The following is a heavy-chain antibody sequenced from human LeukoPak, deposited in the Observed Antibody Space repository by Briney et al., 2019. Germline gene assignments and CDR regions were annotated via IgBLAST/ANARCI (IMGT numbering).Heavy chain of an antibody. CDR1: GFTFSSYA. CDR2: LPYGGSNQ. V-gene: IGHV3-30*01. D-gene: IGHD3/OR15-3a*01. CDR3: ARDLRTGSYLDY. Sequence: GGSLRLSCAASGFTFSSYAMHWVRQAPGKGLEWVAVLPYGGSNQYYADSVKGRFTISRDNSKNTLYLQMNSLRGEDTAVYYCARDLRTGSYLDYWGQGTLVTVSS. J-gene: IGHJ4*02.